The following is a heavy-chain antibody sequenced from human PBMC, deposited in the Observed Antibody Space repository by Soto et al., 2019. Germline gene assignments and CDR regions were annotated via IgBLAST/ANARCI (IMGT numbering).Heavy chain of an antibody. J-gene: IGHJ4*02. CDR3: ARNPGTGAALRAYHFDY. V-gene: IGHV1-3*01. D-gene: IGHD1-1*01. CDR2: INAGNGDT. CDR1: RYSFTTYA. Sequence: ASVKVSCKASRYSFTTYALHWVRQAPGQRLEWMGWINAGNGDTKYSEKFQGRVTITRDTSANTAYMELSSLRSEDTSVYYCARNPGTGAALRAYHFDYWGQGTLVTVSS.